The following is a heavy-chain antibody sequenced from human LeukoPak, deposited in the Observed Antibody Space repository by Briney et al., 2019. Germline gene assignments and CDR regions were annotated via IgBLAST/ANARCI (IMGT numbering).Heavy chain of an antibody. CDR2: IYYSGTT. D-gene: IGHD3-9*01. V-gene: IGHV4-59*01. Sequence: SETLCLTCSVSGGSFSNYYWSWIRQPPGKGLEWVGFIYYSGTTDYNPSLKSRVTISVDTSKKQFSLKLSSVTAADTAVYYCARGVVLTGYPLDFWGRGTLVTVSS. CDR1: GGSFSNYY. J-gene: IGHJ4*02. CDR3: ARGVVLTGYPLDF.